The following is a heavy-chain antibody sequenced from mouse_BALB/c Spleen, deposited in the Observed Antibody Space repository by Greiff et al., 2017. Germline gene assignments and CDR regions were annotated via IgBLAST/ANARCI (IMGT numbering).Heavy chain of an antibody. CDR2: ISSGSSTI. V-gene: IGHV5-17*02. CDR3: ARSNYYGNYFDY. Sequence: DVMLVESGGGLVQPGGSRKLSCAASGFTFSSFGMHWVRQAPEKGLEWVAYISSGSSTIYYADTVKGRFTISRDNPKNTLFLQMTSLRSEDTAMYYCARSNYYGNYFDYWGQGTTLTVSS. CDR1: GFTFSSFG. J-gene: IGHJ2*01. D-gene: IGHD1-1*01.